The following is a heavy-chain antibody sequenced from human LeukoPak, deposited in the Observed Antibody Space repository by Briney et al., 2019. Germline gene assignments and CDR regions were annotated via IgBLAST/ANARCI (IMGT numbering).Heavy chain of an antibody. CDR1: GFTFSSYS. V-gene: IGHV3-21*01. CDR2: ISSSSSYI. J-gene: IGHJ4*02. CDR3: AKDRDGYNFQTLLDY. Sequence: GGSLRLSCAASGFTFSSYSMNWVRQAPGKGLEWVSSISSSSSYIYYADSVKGRFTISRDNAKNSLYLQMNSLRAEDTAVYYCAKDRDGYNFQTLLDYWGQGTLVTVSS. D-gene: IGHD5-24*01.